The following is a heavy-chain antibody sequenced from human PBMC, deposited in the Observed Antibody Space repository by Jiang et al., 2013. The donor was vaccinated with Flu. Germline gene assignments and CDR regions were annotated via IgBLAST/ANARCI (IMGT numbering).Heavy chain of an antibody. CDR1: GYTFTTYS. CDR3: ARDSLNPYGSRSQHLTY. V-gene: IGHV1-3*01. D-gene: IGHD3-10*01. CDR2: INAGNGNT. Sequence: SGAEVKKPGASVKVSCKASGYTFTTYSMHWVRQAPGQRLEWMGWINAGNGNTKYSQKFQDRVTITRDTSASTAYMELSSLRSEDTAVYYCARDSLNPYGSRSQHLTYWGQGTLVTVSS. J-gene: IGHJ4*02.